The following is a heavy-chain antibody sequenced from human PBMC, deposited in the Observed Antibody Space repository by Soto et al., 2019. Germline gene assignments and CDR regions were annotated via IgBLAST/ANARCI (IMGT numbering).Heavy chain of an antibody. Sequence: GGSLRLSCAASGFTFDDYTMHWVRQAPGKGLEWVSLISWDGGSTYYADSVKGRFTISRDNSKNSLYLQMNSLRTEDTALYYCAKSQDSSGYYLDYYYYGMDVWGQGTTVTVSS. CDR1: GFTFDDYT. D-gene: IGHD3-22*01. V-gene: IGHV3-43*01. CDR2: ISWDGGST. J-gene: IGHJ6*02. CDR3: AKSQDSSGYYLDYYYYGMDV.